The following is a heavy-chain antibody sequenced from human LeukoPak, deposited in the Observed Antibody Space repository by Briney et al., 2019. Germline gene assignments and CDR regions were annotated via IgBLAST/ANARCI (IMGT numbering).Heavy chain of an antibody. J-gene: IGHJ5*02. CDR1: GGSISSYY. CDR2: INHSGST. V-gene: IGHV4-34*01. CDR3: ASGRFGDYNWFDP. Sequence: SETLSLTCTVSGGSISSYYWSWIRQPPGKGLEWIGEINHSGSTNYNPSLKSRVTISVDTSKNQFSLKLSSVTAADTAVYYCASGRFGDYNWFDPWGQGTLVTVSS. D-gene: IGHD3-10*01.